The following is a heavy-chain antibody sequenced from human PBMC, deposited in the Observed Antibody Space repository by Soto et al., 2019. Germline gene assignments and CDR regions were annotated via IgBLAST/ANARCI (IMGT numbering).Heavy chain of an antibody. CDR1: GFTFDDYA. V-gene: IGHV3-9*01. J-gene: IGHJ4*02. CDR2: ISWNSGSI. D-gene: IGHD2-2*01. CDR3: ARVPSDCSSTSCYLDF. Sequence: EVQLVESGGGLVQPGRSLRLSCAASGFTFDDYAMHWVRQAPGKGLEWVSGISWNSGSIGYADSVKGRFTISRDSAKNSVYLQMNSLRAEDTALYYCARVPSDCSSTSCYLDFWGQGTLVTVSS.